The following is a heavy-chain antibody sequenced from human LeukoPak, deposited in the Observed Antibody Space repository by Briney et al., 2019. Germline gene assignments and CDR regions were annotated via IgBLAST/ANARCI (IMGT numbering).Heavy chain of an antibody. J-gene: IGHJ4*02. CDR2: IYYSGST. V-gene: IGHV4-59*01. Sequence: SETLSLTCAVYGGSFSGYYWSWIRQPPGKGLEWIGYIYYSGSTNYNPSLKSRVTISVDTSKNQFSLKLSSVTAADTAVYYCARLDYYGSGSPDYWGQGTLVTVSS. CDR1: GGSFSGYY. CDR3: ARLDYYGSGSPDY. D-gene: IGHD3-10*01.